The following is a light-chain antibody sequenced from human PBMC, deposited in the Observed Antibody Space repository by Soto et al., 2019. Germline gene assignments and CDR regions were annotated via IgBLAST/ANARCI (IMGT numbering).Light chain of an antibody. V-gene: IGKV1-5*01. J-gene: IGKJ1*01. CDR2: DVS. Sequence: DIQMTQSPATLTDPVGDRGTITYRASQTISSSLAWYQQKAGQAPKLLIYDVSSLASGVPSRFSGSGSGTEFTLTISSLQPDDFATYYCQQYGSYPWTFGQGTKVDIK. CDR1: QTISSS. CDR3: QQYGSYPWT.